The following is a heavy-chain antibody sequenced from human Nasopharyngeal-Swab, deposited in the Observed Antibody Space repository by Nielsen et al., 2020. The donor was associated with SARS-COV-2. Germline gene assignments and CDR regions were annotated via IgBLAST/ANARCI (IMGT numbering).Heavy chain of an antibody. CDR2: MNSDGSTI. V-gene: IGHV3-74*01. D-gene: IGHD3-16*02. CDR1: GFTFSSSW. Sequence: GESLKISCAASGFTFSSSWMHWIRQDPGKGLVWVARMNSDGSTINYGDSVMGRFIISRDNAKNMLYLQMYSLRAEDTAVYYCATAGNYRFDNGGHGTLVTVSS. J-gene: IGHJ4*01. CDR3: ATAGNYRFDN.